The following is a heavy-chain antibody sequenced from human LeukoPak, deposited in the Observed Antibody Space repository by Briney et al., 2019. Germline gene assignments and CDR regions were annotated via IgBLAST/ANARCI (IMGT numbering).Heavy chain of an antibody. J-gene: IGHJ5*02. CDR2: IYYSGST. CDR3: AIHSSSWYGRAKTFDP. CDR1: GGSISSSSYY. D-gene: IGHD6-13*01. Sequence: PSETMSLTCTVSGGSISSSSYYWGWIRQPPGKGLKWIGSIYYSGSTYYNPSLKSRVTISVDTSKNQYSLKLSSVTAADTAVYYCAIHSSSWYGRAKTFDPWGQGTLVTVSS. V-gene: IGHV4-39*07.